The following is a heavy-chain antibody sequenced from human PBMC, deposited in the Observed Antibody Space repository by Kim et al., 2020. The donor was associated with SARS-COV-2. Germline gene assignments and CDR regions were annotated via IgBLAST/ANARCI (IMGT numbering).Heavy chain of an antibody. CDR3: ARSPLAVAGIPFFDY. CDR2: IYYSGST. Sequence: SETLSLTCTVSGGSISSISYYWGWIRQPPGKGLEWIGSIYYSGSTYYNPSLKSRVTISVDTSKNQFSLKLSSVTAADTAVYYCARSPLAVAGIPFFDYWGQGTLVTVSS. V-gene: IGHV4-39*07. D-gene: IGHD6-19*01. CDR1: GGSISSISYY. J-gene: IGHJ4*02.